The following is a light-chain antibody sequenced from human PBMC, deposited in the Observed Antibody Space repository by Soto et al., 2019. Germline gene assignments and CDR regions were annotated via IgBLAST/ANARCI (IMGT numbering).Light chain of an antibody. CDR3: QQYGSSPIT. CDR2: GAS. J-gene: IGKJ1*01. CDR1: QSVSSSY. Sequence: EIVLTQSPGTLSLFPGERTTLSCRASQSVSSSYLAWYQQKPGQAPRLLIYGASTRATGIPARFSGSGSGTEFTLTISRLEPEDFAVYYCQQYGSSPITFGQGTKVDIK. V-gene: IGKV3-20*01.